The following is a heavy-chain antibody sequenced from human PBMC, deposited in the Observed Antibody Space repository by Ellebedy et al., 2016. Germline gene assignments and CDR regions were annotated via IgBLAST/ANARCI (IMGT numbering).Heavy chain of an antibody. V-gene: IGHV3-53*01. CDR1: GFTVTNDY. D-gene: IGHD4-23*01. Sequence: GGSLRLSXVASGFTVTNDYMTWVRQAPGKGLEWVSVIDSGGSSYYADSVKGRFTISRDSPKNTLYLQMNSLRAEDTAMYYCATRHYGGFDIWGRGTMVTVSS. CDR2: IDSGGSS. CDR3: ATRHYGGFDI. J-gene: IGHJ3*02.